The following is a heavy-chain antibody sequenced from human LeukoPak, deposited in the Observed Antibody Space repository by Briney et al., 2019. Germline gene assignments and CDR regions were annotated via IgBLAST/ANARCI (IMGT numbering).Heavy chain of an antibody. CDR1: GFTFSSYS. D-gene: IGHD3-22*01. CDR2: ISYDGNYK. CDR3: AKDLRSGYDSSGYFDY. V-gene: IGHV3-30*18. J-gene: IGHJ4*02. Sequence: PGGSLRLSCAASGFTFSSYSMNWVRQAPGKGLEWVAVISYDGNYKYYADSVKGRFTISRDNSKNKLFLQMNSLRAEDTAVYYCAKDLRSGYDSSGYFDYWGQGTLVTVSS.